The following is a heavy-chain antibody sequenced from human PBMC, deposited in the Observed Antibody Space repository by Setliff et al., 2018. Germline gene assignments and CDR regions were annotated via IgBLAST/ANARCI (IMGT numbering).Heavy chain of an antibody. CDR1: GGTFSIYT. J-gene: IGHJ3*02. CDR2: IIPIFGTA. CDR3: AISTIFGVVSPTPDAFDI. V-gene: IGHV1-69*08. D-gene: IGHD3-3*01. Sequence: SVKVSCKASGGTFSIYTISWVRQAPGQGLEWMGRIIPIFGTANYARKFQGRVTITADKSTSTAYMELSSLRSEDTAVYYCAISTIFGVVSPTPDAFDIWGQGTMVTVLQ.